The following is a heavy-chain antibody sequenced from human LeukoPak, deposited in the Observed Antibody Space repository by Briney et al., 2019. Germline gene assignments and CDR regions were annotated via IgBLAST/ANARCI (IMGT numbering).Heavy chain of an antibody. D-gene: IGHD2-2*01. J-gene: IGHJ4*02. Sequence: GASVKVSCKASGYTFTDYYMHWVRQAPGQGFEWMGWINPNDGDTNYAQKFPGRVTMTRDTSTSTAHMEVSRLRSDDTAVYYCARANFLYCSSSTCLFDYWGQGTLVTVSS. CDR2: INPNDGDT. CDR3: ARANFLYCSSSTCLFDY. CDR1: GYTFTDYY. V-gene: IGHV1-2*02.